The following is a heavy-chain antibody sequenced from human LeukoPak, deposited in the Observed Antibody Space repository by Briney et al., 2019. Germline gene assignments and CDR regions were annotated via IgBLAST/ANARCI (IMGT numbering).Heavy chain of an antibody. V-gene: IGHV1-69*01. CDR3: ARGGGYYDSSGYYY. J-gene: IGHJ4*02. CDR1: GGTFSSYA. Sequence: ASVTVSFKASGGTFSSYAISWVRQAPGQGLEWMGGIIPIFGTANYAQKFQGRVTITADESTSTAYMELSSLRSEDTAVYYCARGGGYYDSSGYYYWGQGTLVTVSS. D-gene: IGHD3-22*01. CDR2: IIPIFGTA.